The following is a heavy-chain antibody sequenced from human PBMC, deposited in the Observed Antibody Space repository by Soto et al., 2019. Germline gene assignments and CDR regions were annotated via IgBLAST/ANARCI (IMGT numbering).Heavy chain of an antibody. Sequence: QVQLQESGPGLVKPSETLSLTCTVSGGSISSYYWSWIRQPPGKGLEWIGYIYYSGSTNYNPSLKRRVTIAVDTSKNQFSLKLSSVTAADTAVYYCARGDHYYDSSGYRSYYFDYWGQGTLVTVSS. CDR3: ARGDHYYDSSGYRSYYFDY. J-gene: IGHJ4*02. CDR1: GGSISSYY. V-gene: IGHV4-59*01. D-gene: IGHD3-22*01. CDR2: IYYSGST.